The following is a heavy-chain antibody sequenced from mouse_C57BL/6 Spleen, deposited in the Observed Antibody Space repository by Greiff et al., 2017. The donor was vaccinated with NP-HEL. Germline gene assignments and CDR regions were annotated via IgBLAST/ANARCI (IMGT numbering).Heavy chain of an antibody. D-gene: IGHD2-1*01. CDR1: GYTFTDYY. V-gene: IGHV1-26*01. CDR3: ARGGDGNYSDYAMDY. CDR2: INPNNGGT. J-gene: IGHJ4*01. Sequence: EVQLQQSGPELVKPGASVKISCKASGYTFTDYYMNWVKQSHGKSLEWIGDINPNNGGTSYNQKFKGKATLTVDNSSSTAYMELRSLTSEDSAVYYCARGGDGNYSDYAMDYWGQGTSGTVSS.